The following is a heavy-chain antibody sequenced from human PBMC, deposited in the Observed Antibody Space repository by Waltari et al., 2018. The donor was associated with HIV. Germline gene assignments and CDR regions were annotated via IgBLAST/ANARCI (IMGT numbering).Heavy chain of an antibody. V-gene: IGHV3-23*01. CDR1: GFTFSSYA. CDR2: IGGSGSTT. CDR3: AKGAFDMVVVSALDS. J-gene: IGHJ5*01. D-gene: IGHD2-21*01. Sequence: EVQLLESGGGLVQPGGSLRLSCAASGFTFSSYAMSWVRQAPGKWLQWVSIIGGSGSTTYSADSVKGRVTISRDNSENTLYLQINSLRAEDTAVYYCAKGAFDMVVVSALDSWGHGTLVTVSS.